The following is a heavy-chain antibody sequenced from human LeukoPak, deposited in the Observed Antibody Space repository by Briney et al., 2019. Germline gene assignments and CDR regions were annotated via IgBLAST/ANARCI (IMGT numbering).Heavy chain of an antibody. J-gene: IGHJ5*02. D-gene: IGHD3-16*01. Sequence: ASVKVCCKASGYTFTGYYMHWVRQAPGQGLEWMGWINPNSGGTNYAQKFQGRVTMTRDTPISTAYMELSRLRSDGTAVYYCARELVGSPNWFDPWGQGTVVPVSS. CDR1: GYTFTGYY. CDR3: ARELVGSPNWFDP. V-gene: IGHV1-2*02. CDR2: INPNSGGT.